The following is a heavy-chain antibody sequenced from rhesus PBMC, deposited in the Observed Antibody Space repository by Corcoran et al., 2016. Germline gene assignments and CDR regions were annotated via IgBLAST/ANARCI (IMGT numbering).Heavy chain of an antibody. Sequence: QVQLQESGPGLVKPSETLSLTCAVSGGSISDDYYWSWIRQPPGKGLEWIGYIYGSCGRTNYNPSLKNRVTISMDTSKNQFSLKLSSVTAADTAVYYCARSRYSGYSNPYFDYWGQGVLVTVSS. V-gene: IGHV4-106*01. CDR3: ARSRYSGYSNPYFDY. CDR2: IYGSCGRT. D-gene: IGHD5-24*01. J-gene: IGHJ4*01. CDR1: GGSISDDYY.